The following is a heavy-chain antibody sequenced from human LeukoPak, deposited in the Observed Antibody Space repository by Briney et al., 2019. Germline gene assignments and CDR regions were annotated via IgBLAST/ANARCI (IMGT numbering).Heavy chain of an antibody. J-gene: IGHJ5*02. Sequence: PGRSLRLSCAASGFTFSSYAMHWVRQAPGKGLEWVAVISYDGSNKYYADSVKGRFTISRDNSKNTLYLQMNSLRAEDTAVYYCARAPLREQWLVTWGQGTLVTVSS. V-gene: IGHV3-30*14. CDR3: ARAPLREQWLVT. CDR2: ISYDGSNK. CDR1: GFTFSSYA. D-gene: IGHD6-19*01.